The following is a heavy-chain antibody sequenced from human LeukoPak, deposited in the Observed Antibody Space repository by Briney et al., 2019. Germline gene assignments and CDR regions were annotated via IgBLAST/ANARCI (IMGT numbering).Heavy chain of an antibody. CDR3: ARYVSSTPNWEFDY. V-gene: IGHV1-2*06. J-gene: IGHJ4*02. CDR2: INANTGAT. D-gene: IGHD1-26*01. Sequence: ASVKVSCKTSGYTFADNFIHWMRQAPGQGLEYMGRINANTGATEYQQKFQGRVTMTRHMSISTAYLEVNLLISDDTAIYYYARYVSSTPNWEFDYWGQGTTVTVSS. CDR1: GYTFADNF.